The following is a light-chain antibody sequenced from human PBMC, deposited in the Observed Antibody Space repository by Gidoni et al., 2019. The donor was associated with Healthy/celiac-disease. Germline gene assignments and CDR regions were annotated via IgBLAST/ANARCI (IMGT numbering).Light chain of an antibody. J-gene: IGLJ2*01. CDR3: QAWDSSSVV. CDR1: KLGNKY. CDR2: QDN. V-gene: IGLV3-1*01. Sequence: SYELTQSPSVSVSPGQTASITCSGDKLGNKYACWYQQKPGQSPVLVIYQDNKRHSGIPERFSGSNSGNTATLTISGTQAMDEADYYCQAWDSSSVVFGGGTKLTVL.